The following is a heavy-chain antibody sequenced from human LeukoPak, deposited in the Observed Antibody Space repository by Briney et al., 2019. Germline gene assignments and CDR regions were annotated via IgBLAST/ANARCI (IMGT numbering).Heavy chain of an antibody. V-gene: IGHV1-8*01. Sequence: ASVKVSCKASGYTFTSYDINWVRQATGQGLEWMGWMNPNSGNTGYAQKFQGRVTMTRNNSISTAYMELSSLRSEDTAVYYCARGTIAARVCFYYWGQGTLVTVSS. CDR1: GYTFTSYD. CDR3: ARGTIAARVCFYY. D-gene: IGHD6-6*01. J-gene: IGHJ4*02. CDR2: MNPNSGNT.